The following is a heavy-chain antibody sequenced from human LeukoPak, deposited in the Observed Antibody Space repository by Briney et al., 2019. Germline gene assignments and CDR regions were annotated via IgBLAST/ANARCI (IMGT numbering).Heavy chain of an antibody. CDR1: GGSISSHY. CDR3: ASGSYLGDYFDY. Sequence: SETLSLTCTVSGGSISSHYWSRIRQPPGKGLEWIGYIYYSGSTNYNPSLKSRVTISVDTSKNQFSLKLSSVTAADTAVYYCASGSYLGDYFDYWGQGTLVTVSA. D-gene: IGHD1-26*01. J-gene: IGHJ4*02. V-gene: IGHV4-59*11. CDR2: IYYSGST.